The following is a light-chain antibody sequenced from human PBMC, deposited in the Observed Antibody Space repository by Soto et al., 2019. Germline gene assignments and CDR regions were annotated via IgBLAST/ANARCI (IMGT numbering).Light chain of an antibody. Sequence: DIVLTQSPATLSLYPGDRVTLSCRASQTVGRYLSWYQHSPGQGPRLLVYDASNRATGVPARFSGSGSETDFTLTISSREPEDCAVYYCQQRLHWPITFGQGTRLEIK. V-gene: IGKV3-11*01. J-gene: IGKJ5*01. CDR3: QQRLHWPIT. CDR1: QTVGRY. CDR2: DAS.